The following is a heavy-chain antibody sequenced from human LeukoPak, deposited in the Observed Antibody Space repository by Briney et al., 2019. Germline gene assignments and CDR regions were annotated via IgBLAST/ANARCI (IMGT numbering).Heavy chain of an antibody. CDR1: GFTFSSYE. V-gene: IGHV3-48*03. CDR2: ISGSGSAI. CDR3: ANLMNWNDVVGDFDI. Sequence: GGSLRLSCAASGFTFSSYEMNWVRQAPGKGLEWVSYISGSGSAIYYADSVKGRFTISRDNAKNTLYLQMNSLRAEDTAVYYCANLMNWNDVVGDFDIWGQGAMVTVSS. D-gene: IGHD1-1*01. J-gene: IGHJ3*02.